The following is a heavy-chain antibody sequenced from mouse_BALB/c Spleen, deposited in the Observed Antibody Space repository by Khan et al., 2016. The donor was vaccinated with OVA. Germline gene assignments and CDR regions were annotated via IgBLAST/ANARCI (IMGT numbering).Heavy chain of an antibody. Sequence: QVQLQQSGPELVKPGASVKMSCKASGYTFTDFLISWLKQRPGQGLEWIGEIYPGSGYIYYNEKFTGKATLTSDKSSNTAYMQLSSLTSEDSAVYFCARAGYGGFAHWGQGTLVTVSA. CDR1: GYTFTDFL. CDR2: IYPGSGYI. V-gene: IGHV1-77*01. D-gene: IGHD3-2*02. J-gene: IGHJ3*01. CDR3: ARAGYGGFAH.